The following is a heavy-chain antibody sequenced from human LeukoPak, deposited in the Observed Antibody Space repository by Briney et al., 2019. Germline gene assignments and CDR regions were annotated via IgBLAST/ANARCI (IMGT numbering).Heavy chain of an antibody. D-gene: IGHD3-10*01. CDR2: VNPNSGDT. CDR1: GYTFTSYD. Sequence: ASVKVSCKASGYTFTSYDINWVRQATGQGLEWMGWVNPNSGDTGYVQKFQGRVTMTRSTSISTAYMELSSLRSEDTAIYYCGRGGFGSGSHFDYWGQGTLVTVSS. J-gene: IGHJ4*02. CDR3: GRGGFGSGSHFDY. V-gene: IGHV1-8*01.